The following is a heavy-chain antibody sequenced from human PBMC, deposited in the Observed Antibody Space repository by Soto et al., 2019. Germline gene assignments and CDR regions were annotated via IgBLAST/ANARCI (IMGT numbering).Heavy chain of an antibody. CDR2: ISYDGSNK. CDR1: GFPFTAYG. Sequence: QVQLVESGGGVVQPGNSLRLSCAASGFPFTAYGMHWVREGPGKGLEWVAVISYDGSNKFYADSVKGRFTISRDNSKNTLYLQMNILRPEDTALYYCVGGQYYFDYRGQGTLVTVS. D-gene: IGHD3-10*01. V-gene: IGHV3-30*03. CDR3: VGGQYYFDY. J-gene: IGHJ4*02.